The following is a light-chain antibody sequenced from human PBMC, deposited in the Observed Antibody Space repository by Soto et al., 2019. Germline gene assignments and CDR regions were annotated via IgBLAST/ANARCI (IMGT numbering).Light chain of an antibody. J-gene: IGKJ1*01. CDR2: GAS. V-gene: IGKV3-15*01. CDR1: QSVSSN. Sequence: EIVMTQSPATLSVSPGERATLSCRASQSVSSNLAWYQQKPGQAPRLLIYGASTRATGIPARFSGSGSGTEFNITISSLQYEDFAVYYCQQYNNWPQTFGQGTKVEIK. CDR3: QQYNNWPQT.